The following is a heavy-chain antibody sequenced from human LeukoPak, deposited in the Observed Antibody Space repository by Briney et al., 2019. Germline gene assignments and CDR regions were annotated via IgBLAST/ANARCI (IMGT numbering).Heavy chain of an antibody. CDR2: VIPMLDKP. V-gene: IGHV1-69*04. CDR3: ARDLYGDYYGMDV. D-gene: IGHD4-17*01. J-gene: IGHJ6*02. Sequence: SVKVSCKASGGTFSSYAINWVRQAPGQGLEWMGRVIPMLDKPNYAQEFQGRVTITADKSTSTAHMELSSLRSEDTAVYYCARDLYGDYYGMDVWGQGTTVTVSS. CDR1: GGTFSSYA.